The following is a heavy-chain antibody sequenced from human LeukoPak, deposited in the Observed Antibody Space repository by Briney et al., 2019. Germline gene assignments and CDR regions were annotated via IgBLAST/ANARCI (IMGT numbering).Heavy chain of an antibody. V-gene: IGHV3-7*01. Sequence: GGSLRLSCAASGFTFSSYWMTWVRQTPGKGLEWVANIRMDGGEQYYMDSVEGRFTISRGNAKNSLYLQMHSLRPEDTAVYYCARDKGYNSAYWGRGTLVTVSS. CDR1: GFTFSSYW. CDR2: IRMDGGEQ. CDR3: ARDKGYNSAY. D-gene: IGHD5-24*01. J-gene: IGHJ4*02.